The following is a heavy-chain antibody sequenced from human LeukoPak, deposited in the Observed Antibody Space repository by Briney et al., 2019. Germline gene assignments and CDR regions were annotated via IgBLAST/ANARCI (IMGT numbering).Heavy chain of an antibody. J-gene: IGHJ5*02. CDR3: AKGYCSSTSCYSRFDP. Sequence: PGGSLRLSCAASGLTFSNYAMSWVRQAPGKGLEWVSGISDSGGSTYYADSVKGRFTISRDNSKNTLYLQMNSLRAEDTAVYYCAKGYCSSTSCYSRFDPWGQGTLVTVSS. CDR1: GLTFSNYA. D-gene: IGHD2-2*01. V-gene: IGHV3-23*01. CDR2: ISDSGGST.